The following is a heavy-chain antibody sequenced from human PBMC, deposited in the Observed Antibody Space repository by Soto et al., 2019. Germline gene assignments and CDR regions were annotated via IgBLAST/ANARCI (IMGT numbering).Heavy chain of an antibody. V-gene: IGHV4-34*01. CDR1: GGSFSGYY. D-gene: IGHD3-9*01. J-gene: IGHJ6*02. CDR2: INHSGST. CDR3: AGGLRYFDWLYYYYGMDV. Sequence: TLSLTCAVYGGSFSGYYWSWIRQPPGKGLEWIGEINHSGSTNYNPSLKSRVTISVDTSKNQFSLKLSSVTAADTAVYYCAGGLRYFDWLYYYYGMDVWGQGTTVTVSS.